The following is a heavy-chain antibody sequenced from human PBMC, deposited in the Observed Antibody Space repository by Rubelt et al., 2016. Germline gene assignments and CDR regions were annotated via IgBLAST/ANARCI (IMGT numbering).Heavy chain of an antibody. CDR3: AMSIAARQVWWVGYYFDY. D-gene: IGHD6-6*01. Sequence: GRSLRLSCAASGFTFSSYGMHWVRQAPGKGLEWVAVISYDGSNKYYADSVKGRFTISRDNSKNTLYLQMNSLRAEDTAVYYCAMSIAARQVWWVGYYFDYWGQGTLVTVSS. CDR2: ISYDGSNK. CDR1: GFTFSSYG. J-gene: IGHJ4*02. V-gene: IGHV3-30*03.